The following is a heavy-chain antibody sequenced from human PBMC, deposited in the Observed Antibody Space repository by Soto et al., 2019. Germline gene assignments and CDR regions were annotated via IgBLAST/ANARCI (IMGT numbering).Heavy chain of an antibody. CDR2: ISSGSNYI. CDR1: GFNFPGYS. CDR3: AREQSQGQMLVPYFDY. J-gene: IGHJ4*02. Sequence: GGSLRLSCAASGFNFPGYSMNWVRQAPGKGLEWVASISSGSNYIYYADSLRGRFTISRDNARDSLYLQMNSLRAGDTAVYFCAREQSQGQMLVPYFDYWGQGTLDTVSS. D-gene: IGHD2-2*01. V-gene: IGHV3-21*04.